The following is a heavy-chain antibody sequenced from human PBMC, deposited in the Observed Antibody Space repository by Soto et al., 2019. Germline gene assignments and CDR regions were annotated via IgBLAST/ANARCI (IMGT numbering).Heavy chain of an antibody. Sequence: SETLSLTCAVYGGSFSGYYWSWIRQPPGKGLEWIGEINHSGSTNYNPSLKSRVTISVDTSKHQFSLKLSSVTAADTAVYYWAREVKQLHSYYFDYWGQGTLVTVSS. D-gene: IGHD6-6*01. CDR1: GGSFSGYY. CDR2: INHSGST. J-gene: IGHJ4*02. V-gene: IGHV4-34*01. CDR3: AREVKQLHSYYFDY.